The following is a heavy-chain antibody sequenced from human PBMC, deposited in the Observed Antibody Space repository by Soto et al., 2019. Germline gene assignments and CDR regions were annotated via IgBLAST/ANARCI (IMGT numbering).Heavy chain of an antibody. CDR1: EFTVTNNE. V-gene: IGHV3-53*01. J-gene: IGHJ4*02. D-gene: IGHD2-2*01. CDR3: ALRRVAYADF. CDR2: LYSGGNT. Sequence: AGGSLRLSCAASEFTVTNNEMSWVRQAPGKGLEWVSILYSGGNTYYADSVEGRFTISRDGPKNTLYLHMNSLRAEDTAVYYCALRRVAYADFWGQGTRVTAPQ.